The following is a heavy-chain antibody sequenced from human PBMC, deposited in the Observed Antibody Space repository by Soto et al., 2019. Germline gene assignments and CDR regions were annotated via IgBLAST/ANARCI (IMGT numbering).Heavy chain of an antibody. CDR1: GFTFSNYD. V-gene: IGHV3-30*18. D-gene: IGHD5-18*01. J-gene: IGHJ4*02. CDR3: AKDGRRVGTAMVSTQ. Sequence: QVHLVESGGGVVQPGGSLRLSCAASGFTFSNYDMHWVRQAPGKGLEWVAVTSYDGSNKYYADSVKGRFTISRDNSKNTLYLQMNSLRAEDTAVYYCAKDGRRVGTAMVSTQWGQGTLVTVSS. CDR2: TSYDGSNK.